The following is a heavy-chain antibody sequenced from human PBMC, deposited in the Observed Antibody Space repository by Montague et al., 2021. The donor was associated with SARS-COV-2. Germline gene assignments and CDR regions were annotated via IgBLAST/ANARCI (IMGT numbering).Heavy chain of an antibody. D-gene: IGHD3-22*01. V-gene: IGHV3-13*04. J-gene: IGHJ6*02. Sequence: SLRLSCAASGFTFSSYDMHWVRQATGNGLGWVSAIGTAGDTYYPGSVKGRFTISRENAKNSLYLHMNSLRAGDTAVYYCARAYYDSSGYWGGYYYYGMDVWGQGTTVTVSS. CDR2: IGTAGDT. CDR1: GFTFSSYD. CDR3: ARAYYDSSGYWGGYYYYGMDV.